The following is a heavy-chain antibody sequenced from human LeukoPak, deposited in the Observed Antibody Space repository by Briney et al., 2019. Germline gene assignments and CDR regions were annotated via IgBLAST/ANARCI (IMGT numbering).Heavy chain of an antibody. Sequence: SETLSLTCAVSGGSISSGGYSWSWIRQPPGKGLEWIGFIYYSGSTYCNPSLKSRVTISVDTSKNQFSLKLSSVTAADTAVYYCASTVTTLGYYFDYWGQGTLVTVSS. CDR3: ASTVTTLGYYFDY. CDR1: GGSISSGGYS. CDR2: IYYSGST. J-gene: IGHJ4*02. D-gene: IGHD4-11*01. V-gene: IGHV4-30-4*07.